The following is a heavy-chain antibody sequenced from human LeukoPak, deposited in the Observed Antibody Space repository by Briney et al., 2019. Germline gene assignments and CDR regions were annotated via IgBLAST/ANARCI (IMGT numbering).Heavy chain of an antibody. J-gene: IGHJ4*02. Sequence: GGSLRLSCAASGFTFDDYAMHWVRQAPGKGLEWVSGISWNSGSIGYADSVKGRFTISRDNAKNSLYLQMNSLRAEDTAVYYCARVTVSYGSSDYWGQGTLVTVSS. CDR3: ARVTVSYGSSDY. CDR1: GFTFDDYA. CDR2: ISWNSGSI. D-gene: IGHD5-18*01. V-gene: IGHV3-9*01.